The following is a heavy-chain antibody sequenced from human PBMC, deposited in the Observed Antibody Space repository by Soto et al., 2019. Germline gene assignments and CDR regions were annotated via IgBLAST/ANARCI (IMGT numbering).Heavy chain of an antibody. Sequence: EAQLVESGGGLVQPGGSLRLSCAVSGFTFSSYWMHWVRQAPGKGLVWVARINGDGSSTSYADSVKGRFTISRDNVKNTLYLQMNSLRAEDTAVYYCAKVLAVTGGDFDHWGQGTLVTVSS. J-gene: IGHJ4*02. CDR3: AKVLAVTGGDFDH. CDR2: INGDGSST. D-gene: IGHD6-19*01. CDR1: GFTFSSYW. V-gene: IGHV3-74*02.